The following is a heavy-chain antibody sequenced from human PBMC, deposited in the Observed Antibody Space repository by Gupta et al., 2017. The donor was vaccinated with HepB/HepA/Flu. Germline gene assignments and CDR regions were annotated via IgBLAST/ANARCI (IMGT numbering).Heavy chain of an antibody. CDR1: GFSFSAYG. D-gene: IGHD5-24*01. CDR3: ARAFGRGSRWLQASFDY. Sequence: QVELVESGGGVVQAGRSLRLSCAASGFSFSAYGMHWVRPAPGKGLEWVAVTSYDGRNKYYVDSVNGRFTISRDNSKNTLYLQMNNLRAEDTGVYYCARAFGRGSRWLQASFDYWGQGILVTVSS. V-gene: IGHV3-30*03. CDR2: TSYDGRNK. J-gene: IGHJ4*02.